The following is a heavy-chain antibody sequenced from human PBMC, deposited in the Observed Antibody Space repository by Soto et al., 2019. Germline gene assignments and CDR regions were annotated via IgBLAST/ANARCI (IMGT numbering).Heavy chain of an antibody. D-gene: IGHD1-20*01. Sequence: ASVKVSCEASGYTFTSYAMHWVRQAPGQRLEWMGWINAGNGNTKYSQKFQGRVTITRDTSASTAYMELSSLRSEDTALYYCVRDHNWAFDYWAPGTLVTVSS. CDR2: INAGNGNT. CDR1: GYTFTSYA. J-gene: IGHJ4*02. V-gene: IGHV1-3*01. CDR3: VRDHNWAFDY.